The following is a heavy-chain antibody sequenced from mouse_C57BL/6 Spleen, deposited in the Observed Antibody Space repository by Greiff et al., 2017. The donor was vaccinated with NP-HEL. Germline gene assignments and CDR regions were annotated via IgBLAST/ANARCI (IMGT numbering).Heavy chain of an antibody. V-gene: IGHV1-5*01. CDR1: GYTFTSYW. J-gene: IGHJ4*01. CDR2: IYPGNSDT. CDR3: PTGPYHYAMDY. Sequence: EVQLQQSGTVLARPGASVKMSCKTSGYTFTSYWMHWVKQRPGQGLEWIGAIYPGNSDTSYNQKFKGKAKLTAVTSASTAYMELSSLTNEDSAVYYCPTGPYHYAMDYWGQGTSVTVSS. D-gene: IGHD4-1*01.